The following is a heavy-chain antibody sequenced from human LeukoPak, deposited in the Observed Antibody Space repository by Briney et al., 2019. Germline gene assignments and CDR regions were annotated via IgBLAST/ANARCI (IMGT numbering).Heavy chain of an antibody. Sequence: SETLSLTCTVSGGSISSYYWSWIRQPPGKGLEWIGYIYYSGSTNYNPSLKSRVTISVDTSKNQFSLKLSSVTAADTAVYYCTRSSVNYYGSGSNLNWFDPWGQGALVTVSS. D-gene: IGHD3-10*01. V-gene: IGHV4-59*01. CDR1: GGSISSYY. CDR2: IYYSGST. CDR3: TRSSVNYYGSGSNLNWFDP. J-gene: IGHJ5*02.